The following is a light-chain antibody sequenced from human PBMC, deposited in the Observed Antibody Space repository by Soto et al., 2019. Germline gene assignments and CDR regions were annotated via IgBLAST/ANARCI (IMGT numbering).Light chain of an antibody. Sequence: QSVLTQPASVSGSPGQSITISCTGTSSDLGGYNLVSWYQQHPGKAPKLMISEVNNRPSGVSNRFSGSKSGNTASLTISGLQAEDEADYYCSSYTSRNTLYVFGTGTKVTVL. CDR1: SSDLGGYNL. J-gene: IGLJ1*01. CDR3: SSYTSRNTLYV. CDR2: EVN. V-gene: IGLV2-14*02.